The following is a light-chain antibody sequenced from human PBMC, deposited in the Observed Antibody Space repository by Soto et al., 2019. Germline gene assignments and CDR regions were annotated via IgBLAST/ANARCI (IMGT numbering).Light chain of an antibody. V-gene: IGKV1-5*03. J-gene: IGKJ2*01. CDR3: QRYNSYSNT. CDR1: QSISSG. Sequence: DIQMTQSPSTLSASVRDRVTITCRASQSISSGLAWYQQKPGKAPKLLIYKAFSLESGVTSRFSGSGSGTEFTLTISSLQRDDCATYQCQRYNSYSNTFGQGTKLAIK. CDR2: KAF.